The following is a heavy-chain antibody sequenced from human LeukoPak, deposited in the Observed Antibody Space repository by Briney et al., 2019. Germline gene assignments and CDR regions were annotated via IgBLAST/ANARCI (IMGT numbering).Heavy chain of an antibody. J-gene: IGHJ5*02. CDR1: GFTFSSYA. CDR3: AKDRGSGSYFEASNWFDP. D-gene: IGHD1-26*01. CDR2: VSGSGGST. V-gene: IGHV3-23*01. Sequence: RGSLRLSCAASGFTFSSYAMSWVRQAPGKGLEWVSAVSGSGGSTYYADSVKGRFSISRDNSKNTLYLQMNSLRAEDTAVYYCAKDRGSGSYFEASNWFDPWGQGTLVTVSS.